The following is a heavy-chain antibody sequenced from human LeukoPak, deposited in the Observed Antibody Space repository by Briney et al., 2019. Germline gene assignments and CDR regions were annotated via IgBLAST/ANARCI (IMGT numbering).Heavy chain of an antibody. CDR2: ISGSGGST. CDR1: GFTFTSYG. CDR3: AKRGPGSPESGKYYFDY. J-gene: IGHJ4*02. Sequence: GGSLRLSCAASGFTFTSYGMSWVRQAPGKGLEWVSAISGSGGSTYYADSVKGRFTISRDNSKNTLYLQMNSLRAEDTAVYYCAKRGPGSPESGKYYFDYWGQGTLVTVSS. D-gene: IGHD3-10*01. V-gene: IGHV3-23*01.